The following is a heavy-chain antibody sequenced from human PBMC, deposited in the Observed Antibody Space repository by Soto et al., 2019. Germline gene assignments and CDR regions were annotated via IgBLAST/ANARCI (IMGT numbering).Heavy chain of an antibody. CDR3: AKPRIAAARGWFDP. J-gene: IGHJ5*02. D-gene: IGHD6-13*01. CDR2: ISYDGSNK. CDR1: GFTFSSYG. V-gene: IGHV3-30*18. Sequence: GGSLRLSCAASGFTFSSYGMHWVRQAPGKGLEWVAVISYDGSNKYYADSVKGRFTISRDNSKNTLYLQMNSLRAEDTAVYYCAKPRIAAARGWFDPWGQGTLVTVSS.